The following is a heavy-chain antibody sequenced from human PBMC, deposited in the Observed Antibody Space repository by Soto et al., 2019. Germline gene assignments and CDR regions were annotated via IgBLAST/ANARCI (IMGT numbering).Heavy chain of an antibody. D-gene: IGHD6-19*01. CDR2: IYPGDSDT. V-gene: IGHV5-51*01. CDR3: ARHDRYGSGWYGDPYYFYGMDV. J-gene: IGHJ6*02. Sequence: PGESLKISCKGSGYRFSSYWIGWVRQMPGKGLEWMGIIYPGDSDTRYSPSFQGQVTISADKSISTAYLQWSSLKASDTAMYYCARHDRYGSGWYGDPYYFYGMDVWGQGTTVTVSS. CDR1: GYRFSSYW.